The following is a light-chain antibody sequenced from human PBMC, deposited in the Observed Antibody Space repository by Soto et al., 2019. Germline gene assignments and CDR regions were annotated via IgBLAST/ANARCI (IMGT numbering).Light chain of an antibody. V-gene: IGKV1-39*01. Sequence: DIQMTQFPSSLSASVGDRVTITCRASQSISSYLNWYQSKPGKAPKVLIYAASSLQSGVPSRFSGSGSGTDFTLTISSLQPEDIATYYCQQSYSTPWTFGQGTKVEIK. CDR1: QSISSY. CDR3: QQSYSTPWT. J-gene: IGKJ1*01. CDR2: AAS.